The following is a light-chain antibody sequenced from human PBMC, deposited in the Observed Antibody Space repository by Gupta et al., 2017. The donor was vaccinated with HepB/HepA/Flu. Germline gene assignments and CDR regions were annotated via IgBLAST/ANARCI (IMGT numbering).Light chain of an antibody. CDR1: SSDVGGYNY. CDR3: SSYAGSNNLV. Sequence: QSALTQPPSASGSPGQSVTISCTGTSSDVGGYNYVSWYQQPPGTAPKLMIYEVSKRPSGVPDRFSGSKSGNTASLTVSGLQAEDEAYYYCSSYAGSNNLVFGGGTKLTVL. CDR2: EVS. J-gene: IGLJ2*01. V-gene: IGLV2-8*01.